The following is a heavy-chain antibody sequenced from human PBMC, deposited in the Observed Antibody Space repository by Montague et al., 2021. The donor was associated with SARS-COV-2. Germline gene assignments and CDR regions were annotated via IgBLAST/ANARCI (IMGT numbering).Heavy chain of an antibody. D-gene: IGHD2-8*01. CDR2: TYYRSKWYN. CDR1: GDSVSSNSAA. Sequence: CAISGDSVSSNSAAWNWIRQSPSRGLEWLGRTYYRSKWYNDYAVSVKSRITFNPDTSKSQFSLQLNSVTPEDTAVYYCARDDPYCTNGVCYTGNWFDPWGQGTLVTVSS. V-gene: IGHV6-1*01. J-gene: IGHJ5*02. CDR3: ARDDPYCTNGVCYTGNWFDP.